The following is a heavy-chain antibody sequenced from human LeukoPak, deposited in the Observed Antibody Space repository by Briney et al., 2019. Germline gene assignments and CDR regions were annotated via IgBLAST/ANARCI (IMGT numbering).Heavy chain of an antibody. V-gene: IGHV4-4*09. Sequence: PSETLSLTCTVSGGSISSYCWTWVRQPPGKGLEWIGYIYTSGTTDHNPPLRSRLTMSVDTSKNQLSLELRFLTAADTAVYYCATSYDAKTAPYDLWGQGTLVTVSS. CDR2: IYTSGTT. CDR3: ATSYDAKTAPYDL. J-gene: IGHJ5*02. CDR1: GGSISSYC. D-gene: IGHD3-3*01.